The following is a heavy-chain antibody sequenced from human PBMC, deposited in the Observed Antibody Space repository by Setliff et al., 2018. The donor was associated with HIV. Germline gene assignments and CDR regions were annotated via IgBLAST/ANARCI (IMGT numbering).Heavy chain of an antibody. V-gene: IGHV4-38-2*01. J-gene: IGHJ4*02. CDR1: GYSISSGYY. CDR2: IYHNGIT. CDR3: ARGVPLLPPNF. Sequence: LSLTCGVSGYSISSGYYWGWIRQPPGKGLEWIGSIYHNGITYYNPSLKSRVTISVDASERHFSLRMTSTTAADTAIYYCARGVPLLPPNFWGQGTLVTVSS. D-gene: IGHD2-15*01.